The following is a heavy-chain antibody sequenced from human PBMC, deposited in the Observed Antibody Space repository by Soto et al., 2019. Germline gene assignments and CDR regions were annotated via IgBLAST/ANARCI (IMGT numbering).Heavy chain of an antibody. CDR3: ARDSNSSGWASWYYYYGMDV. V-gene: IGHV3-48*01. D-gene: IGHD6-19*01. J-gene: IGHJ6*02. Sequence: GGSLRLSCAASGFTFSSNSMNWVRQAPGKGLDWISYISSSSSTIYADSVKGRFTISRDNAKNSLYLQMNSLRAEDTAVYYCARDSNSSGWASWYYYYGMDVWGQGTTVTVSS. CDR1: GFTFSSNS. CDR2: ISSSSSTI.